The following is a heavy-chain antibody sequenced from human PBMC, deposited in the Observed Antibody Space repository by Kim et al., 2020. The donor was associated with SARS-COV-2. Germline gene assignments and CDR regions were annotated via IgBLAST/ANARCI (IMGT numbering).Heavy chain of an antibody. CDR3: ARGGHYSYYGVDV. J-gene: IGHJ6*02. V-gene: IGHV3-74*03. Sequence: TYADSGKGRVTSSRDSAKNTLYLQMSSQRAEDTAVYYCARGGHYSYYGVDVWGQGTTVTVSS.